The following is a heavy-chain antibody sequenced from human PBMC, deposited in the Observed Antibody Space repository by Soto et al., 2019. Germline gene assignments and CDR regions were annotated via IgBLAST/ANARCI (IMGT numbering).Heavy chain of an antibody. CDR3: AKDTYFRDSSGYYVFDY. CDR1: GFTFSSYG. D-gene: IGHD3-22*01. CDR2: ISYDGSNK. Sequence: SGGSLRLSCAASGFTFSSYGMHWVRQAPGKGLEWVAVISYDGSNKYYADSVKGRFTISRDNSKNTLYLQMNSLRPEDTAVYHCAKDTYFRDSSGYYVFDYWGQGTLVTVSS. J-gene: IGHJ4*02. V-gene: IGHV3-30*18.